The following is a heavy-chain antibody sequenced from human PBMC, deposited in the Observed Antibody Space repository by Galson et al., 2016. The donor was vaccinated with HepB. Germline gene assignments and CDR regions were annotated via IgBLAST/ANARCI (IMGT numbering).Heavy chain of an antibody. Sequence: SLRLSCAASGFTFSNYAMHWVRQAPGKGLEWLTFISYDGLNKFYAVSVKGRFTISRDNSKTTLYLQMNTLRPEDTAVYYCARNGSGNYYHFDYWGQGTLVTVSS. CDR2: ISYDGLNK. V-gene: IGHV3-30*04. CDR3: ARNGSGNYYHFDY. J-gene: IGHJ4*02. D-gene: IGHD1-26*01. CDR1: GFTFSNYA.